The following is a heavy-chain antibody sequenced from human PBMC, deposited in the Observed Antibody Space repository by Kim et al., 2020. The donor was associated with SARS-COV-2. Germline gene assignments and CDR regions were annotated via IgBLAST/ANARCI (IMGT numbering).Heavy chain of an antibody. J-gene: IGHJ4*02. CDR1: GFTFGDYA. D-gene: IGHD6-13*01. V-gene: IGHV3-49*03. CDR2: IRSKAYGGTT. CDR3: TRDRYSSSWFFDY. Sequence: GGSLRLSCTASGFTFGDYAMSWFRQAPGKGLEWVGFIRSKAYGGTTEYAASVKGRFTISRDDSKSIAYLQMNNLKTEDTAVYYCTRDRYSSSWFFDYWGQGTLVTVSS.